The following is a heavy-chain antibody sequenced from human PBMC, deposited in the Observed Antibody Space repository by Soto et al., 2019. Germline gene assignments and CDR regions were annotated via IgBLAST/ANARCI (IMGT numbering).Heavy chain of an antibody. CDR2: IIDSGGST. CDR1: GFTFSRCA. J-gene: IGHJ6*02. Sequence: GGSLRLSCAASGFTFSRCAMGWVRQAPGKGLEWVSDIIDSGGSTYYADSVKGRFTISRDNSKSTLYLQMNSLGAEDTALYYCAKGRSYYYYYGVDVWGQGTTVTVSS. CDR3: AKGRSYYYYYGVDV. V-gene: IGHV3-23*01.